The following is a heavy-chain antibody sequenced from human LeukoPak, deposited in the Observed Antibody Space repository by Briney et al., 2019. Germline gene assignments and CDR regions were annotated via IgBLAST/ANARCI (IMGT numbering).Heavy chain of an antibody. J-gene: IGHJ4*02. D-gene: IGHD4-11*01. CDR1: GFTFSSYA. V-gene: IGHV3-64D*09. Sequence: GGSLRLSCSASGFTFSSYATHWVRQAPGKGLEYVSAISSNGGSTYQADSVKGRFTISRDNSKNTLYLHMSSLRTEDTAVYYCVKDGPYRTFDYWGQGTLVTVSS. CDR3: VKDGPYRTFDY. CDR2: ISSNGGST.